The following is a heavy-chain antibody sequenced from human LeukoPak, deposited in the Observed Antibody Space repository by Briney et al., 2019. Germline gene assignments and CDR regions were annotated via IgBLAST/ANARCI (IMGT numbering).Heavy chain of an antibody. D-gene: IGHD3-10*01. Sequence: WGSLSLTCAASGFTFSSYDMSWVRQPPGKGLEWVSAISGSGGSTYYADSVKGRFNISRDNSKNTLYLQMNSLRAEDTAVYYCAKSLYGHDAFDIWGQGTMVTVSS. CDR2: ISGSGGST. V-gene: IGHV3-23*01. CDR1: GFTFSSYD. CDR3: AKSLYGHDAFDI. J-gene: IGHJ3*02.